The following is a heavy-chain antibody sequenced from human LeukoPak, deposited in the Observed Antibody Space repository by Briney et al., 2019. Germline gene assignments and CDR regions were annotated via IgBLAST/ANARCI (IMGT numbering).Heavy chain of an antibody. V-gene: IGHV1-69*05. CDR3: ARDRAEYSGSYYPHFDY. J-gene: IGHJ4*02. CDR2: IIPIFGTA. CDR1: GGTFSSYA. D-gene: IGHD1-26*01. Sequence: GASVKVSCKASGGTFSSYAISWVRQAPGQGLEWMGRIIPIFGTANYAQKFQGRVTITTDESTSTAYMELSSLRSEDTAVYYCARDRAEYSGSYYPHFDYWGQGTLVTVSS.